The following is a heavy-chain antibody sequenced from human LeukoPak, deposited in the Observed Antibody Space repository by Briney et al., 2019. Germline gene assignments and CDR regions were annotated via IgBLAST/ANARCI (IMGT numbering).Heavy chain of an antibody. CDR1: GYTFTSYA. CDR2: INTNTGNP. J-gene: IGHJ6*02. V-gene: IGHV7-4-1*02. D-gene: IGHD3-16*01. Sequence: ASVKVSCKASGYTFTSYAMNWVRQAPGQGLEWMGWINTNTGNPTYAQGFTGRFVFSLDTSVSTAYLQISSLKAEDTAVYYCARYYVWGRPTRYYYGMDVWGQGTTVTVSS. CDR3: ARYYVWGRPTRYYYGMDV.